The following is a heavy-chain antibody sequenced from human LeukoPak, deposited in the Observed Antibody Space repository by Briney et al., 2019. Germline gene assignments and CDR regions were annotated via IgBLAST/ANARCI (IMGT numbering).Heavy chain of an antibody. CDR2: ISSSGNTI. D-gene: IGHD6-6*01. Sequence: GVSLRLSCAASEFTFTSYELNWVRQAPGKGLEWVSYISSSGNTISYADSVKGRFTISRDNAKNSLYLQVISLRAEDTAVYYCARGPSIAARYDAFDIWGQGTMVTVSS. CDR1: EFTFTSYE. J-gene: IGHJ3*02. V-gene: IGHV3-48*03. CDR3: ARGPSIAARYDAFDI.